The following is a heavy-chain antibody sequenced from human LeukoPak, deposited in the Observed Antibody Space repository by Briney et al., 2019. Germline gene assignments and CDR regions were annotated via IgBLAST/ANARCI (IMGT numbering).Heavy chain of an antibody. V-gene: IGHV1-18*01. CDR2: ISAYNGNT. J-gene: IGHJ5*02. CDR1: GYTFTSYG. CDR3: AREREPLYCSSTSCYNWFDP. Sequence: ASVKVSCKASGYTFTSYGISWVRQAPGQGLEWMGWISAYNGNTNYAQKLQGRVTMTTDTSTSTACMELRSLRSDDTAVYYCAREREPLYCSSTSCYNWFDPWGQGTLVTVSS. D-gene: IGHD2-2*01.